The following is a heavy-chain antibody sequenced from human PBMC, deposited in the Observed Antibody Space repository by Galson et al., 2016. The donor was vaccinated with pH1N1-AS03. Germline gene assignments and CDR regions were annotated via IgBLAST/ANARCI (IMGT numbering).Heavy chain of an antibody. J-gene: IGHJ3*02. Sequence: SETLSLTCGVSGYSINDGYYWGWIRQPPGKGLEWIGSIYPAGNTYSNPSLKSRVAMSIDTSRNQLSLKLNSVTAADSAMYYCARLGGYCSGGSCDFSPHDPLDIWGPGTMVTVSS. CDR2: IYPAGNT. V-gene: IGHV4-38-2*01. CDR1: GYSINDGYY. D-gene: IGHD2-15*01. CDR3: ARLGGYCSGGSCDFSPHDPLDI.